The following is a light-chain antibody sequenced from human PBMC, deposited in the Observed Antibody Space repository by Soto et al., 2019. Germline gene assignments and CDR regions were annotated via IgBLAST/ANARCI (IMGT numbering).Light chain of an antibody. CDR2: VAS. CDR1: QSISSN. CDR3: QQSYSTPYT. Sequence: DIQMTQSPSSLSASVGDRVTITCRASQSISSNLNWYQQKPGEAPKLLIYVASSLQSGVPSRFSGDESGKDYTLTISSLQPDESATYYCQQSYSTPYTFGQGTKLEIK. J-gene: IGKJ2*01. V-gene: IGKV1-39*01.